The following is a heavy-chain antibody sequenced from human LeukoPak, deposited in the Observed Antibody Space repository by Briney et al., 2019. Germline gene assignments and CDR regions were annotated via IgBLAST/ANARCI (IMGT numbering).Heavy chain of an antibody. V-gene: IGHV4-39*01. Sequence: SETLSLTCSVSGGSISSSTYYWAWIRQPPGKGLEWIGSMYYGGNTHYNPSLRSRVTISVDTFKNQLYVRPTTLTAADTAVYYCAKHVVRAGYSSVSSFDYWGQGILVTVSS. CDR1: GGSISSSTYY. J-gene: IGHJ4*02. CDR2: MYYGGNT. D-gene: IGHD5/OR15-5a*01. CDR3: AKHVVRAGYSSVSSFDY.